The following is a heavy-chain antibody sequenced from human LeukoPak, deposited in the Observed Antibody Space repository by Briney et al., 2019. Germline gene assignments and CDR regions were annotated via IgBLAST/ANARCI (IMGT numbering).Heavy chain of an antibody. V-gene: IGHV3-48*01. CDR1: GFTFSCYS. J-gene: IGHJ4*02. D-gene: IGHD3-3*01. Sequence: GGSLRLSCAASGFTFSCYSMNWVRQAPGKGLEWVSYISSSSSTIYYADSVKGRFTISRDNAKNSLYLQMNSLRAEDTVVYYCASDHTAIFGVVTVDWGRGTLVSVSS. CDR3: ASDHTAIFGVVTVD. CDR2: ISSSSSTI.